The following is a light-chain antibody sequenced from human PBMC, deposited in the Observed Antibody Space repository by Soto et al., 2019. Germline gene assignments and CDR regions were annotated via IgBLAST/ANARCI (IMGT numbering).Light chain of an antibody. CDR2: GAS. J-gene: IGKJ1*01. CDR3: QQYDHHT. Sequence: EIVLTQSPGTLSLSPGERATLSCRASQSVSSSYFAWYQQKPGQAPRLLIYGASSRATGIPDRFRGRGSGTDFTLTISRQEPEDFAAYYCQQYDHHTFGEGTKLEIK. V-gene: IGKV3-20*01. CDR1: QSVSSSY.